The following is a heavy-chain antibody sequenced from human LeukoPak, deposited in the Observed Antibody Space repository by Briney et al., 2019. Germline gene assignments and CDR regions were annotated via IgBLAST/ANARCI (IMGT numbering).Heavy chain of an antibody. Sequence: SETLSLTCTVSGGSISSNGYYWGWIRQPPGKGLEWIGTIYSSGSTHHNPSLKSRVTISVDTSKNQFSLKLSSVTAADTAVYYCASRFGSGSYYSWGASLDYWGQGTLVTVSS. J-gene: IGHJ4*02. D-gene: IGHD3-10*01. CDR2: IYSSGST. CDR3: ASRFGSGSYYSWGASLDY. CDR1: GGSISSNGYY. V-gene: IGHV4-39*07.